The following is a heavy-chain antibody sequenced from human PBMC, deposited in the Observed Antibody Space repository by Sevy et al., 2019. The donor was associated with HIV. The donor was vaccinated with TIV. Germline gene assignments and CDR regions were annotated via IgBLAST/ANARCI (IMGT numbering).Heavy chain of an antibody. CDR1: GFTFSSYA. CDR2: ISGRGGST. V-gene: IGHV3-23*01. Sequence: GGSLRLSCAASGFTFSSYAMNWFRQAPGKGLEWVSGISGRGGSTYYADSVKGRFTISRDNSKNTLFLQMNTLRAEDTAVYDCAKVIGATGDYVSDYWGQGTLVTVSS. D-gene: IGHD4-17*01. CDR3: AKVIGATGDYVSDY. J-gene: IGHJ4*02.